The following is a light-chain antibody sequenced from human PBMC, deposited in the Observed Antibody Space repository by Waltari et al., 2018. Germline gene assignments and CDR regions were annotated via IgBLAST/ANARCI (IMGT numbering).Light chain of an antibody. J-gene: IGLJ3*02. V-gene: IGLV2-8*01. CDR1: SSDVGGYNS. Sequence: QSALTQPPSASGSPGQSVTISCTGTSSDVGGYNSVSWYQQHPAKAPKLMIYEVSQRPSGVPDRVSGSKAGNTASLTVSGLQADDEGDYYCCSYTGYTNLVFGGGTKLTVL. CDR3: CSYTGYTNLV. CDR2: EVS.